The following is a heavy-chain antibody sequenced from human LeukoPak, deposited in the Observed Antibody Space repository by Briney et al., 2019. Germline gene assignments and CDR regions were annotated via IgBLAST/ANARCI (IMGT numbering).Heavy chain of an antibody. CDR2: IYYSGST. V-gene: IGHV4-39*07. CDR1: GGSISSSSYY. D-gene: IGHD3-22*01. Sequence: SETLSLTCTVSGGSISSSSYYWGWIRQPPGKGLEWIGSIYYSGSTYYNPSLKSRVTISVDTSKNQFSLKLSSVTAADTAVYCCARGRIVVRANWFDPWGQGTLVTVSS. J-gene: IGHJ5*02. CDR3: ARGRIVVRANWFDP.